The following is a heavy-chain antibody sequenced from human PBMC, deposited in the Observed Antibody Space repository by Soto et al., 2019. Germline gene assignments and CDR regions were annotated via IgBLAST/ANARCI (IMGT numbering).Heavy chain of an antibody. D-gene: IGHD2-15*01. V-gene: IGHV1-69*17. Sequence: QVQLVQSGAEVKKPGSSVKVSCKASGGTSRSLSITWVRQAPGQGLEWMGGITPLFGMPNYPQKFQGRLTITADKSTGTAYLELSSLRSEDTAVYYCARDTHSAGGWFDTWGRGTLVTVSS. CDR2: ITPLFGMP. CDR3: ARDTHSAGGWFDT. J-gene: IGHJ5*02. CDR1: GGTSRSLS.